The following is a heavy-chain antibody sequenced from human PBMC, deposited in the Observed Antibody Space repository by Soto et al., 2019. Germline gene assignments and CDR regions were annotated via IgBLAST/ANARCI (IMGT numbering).Heavy chain of an antibody. V-gene: IGHV1-69*01. CDR1: GGTFSSYA. Sequence: QVQLVQSGAEVKKPGSSVKVSCKASGGTFSSYAISWVRQAPGQGLEWMGGIIPIFGTANYAQKLQGRVTITADESTSTAYMELSSLRSEDTAVYYCARDGGMYGDYAGGWFDPWGQGTLVTVSS. CDR3: ARDGGMYGDYAGGWFDP. CDR2: IIPIFGTA. D-gene: IGHD4-17*01. J-gene: IGHJ5*02.